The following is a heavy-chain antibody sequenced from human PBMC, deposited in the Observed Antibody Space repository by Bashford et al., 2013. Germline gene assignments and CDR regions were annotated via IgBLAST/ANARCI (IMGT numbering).Heavy chain of an antibody. V-gene: IGHV2-70*12. Sequence: SGPTLVKPTQTLTLTCTFSGFSLSTSGMCVSWIRQPPGKALEWLALIDWDDDKYYSTSLKTRLTISKDTYQNQVVLTVTNVDPVDTATYYCARRGSWSGFYGGMDVWGPGTTVTVSS. CDR2: IDWDDDK. J-gene: IGHJ6*02. D-gene: IGHD3-3*01. CDR3: ARRGSWSGFYGGMDV. CDR1: GFSLSTSGMC.